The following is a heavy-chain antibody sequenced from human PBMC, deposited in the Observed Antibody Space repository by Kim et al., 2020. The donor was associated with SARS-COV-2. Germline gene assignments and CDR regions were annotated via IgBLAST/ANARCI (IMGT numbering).Heavy chain of an antibody. J-gene: IGHJ4*02. D-gene: IGHD3-10*01. CDR3: AKDPQLWFGNLLNFFDS. CDR2: ISDSGGNT. V-gene: IGHV3-23*01. Sequence: GGSLRLSCAASRVTSSKCGMSWVRQAPGKGLEWVSAISDSGGNTHYADSVRGRFTISRDNSKNTLHLQMNALRVEDTAVYYCAKDPQLWFGNLLNFFDSWGQGTLVTVSS. CDR1: RVTSSKCG.